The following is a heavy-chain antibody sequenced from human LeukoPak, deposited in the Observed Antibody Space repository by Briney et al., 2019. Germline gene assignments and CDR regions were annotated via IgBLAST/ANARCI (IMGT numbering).Heavy chain of an antibody. V-gene: IGHV3-11*01. J-gene: IGHJ4*02. Sequence: PGGSLRLSCAVSGFTFSDYYMSWIRQAPGKGLEWVSYISGSGSTIYYTDSVRGRFTISRDSAKNSLYLQMNSLRAEDTAVYYCTREALRYDYWGQGTLVTVSS. CDR2: ISGSGSTI. CDR1: GFTFSDYY. D-gene: IGHD1-26*01. CDR3: TREALRYDY.